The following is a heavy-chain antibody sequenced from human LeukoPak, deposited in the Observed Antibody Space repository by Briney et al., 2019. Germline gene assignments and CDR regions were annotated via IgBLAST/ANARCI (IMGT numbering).Heavy chain of an antibody. Sequence: GGSLRLSCAASGFTFSSYWMSWVRQAPGKGLEWVANIKQDGSEKYYVDSVKGRFTISRDNAKNSLYLQMNSLRAEDTAVYYCARAGHYYDSSGPVGYWGQGTLVTVSS. D-gene: IGHD3-22*01. J-gene: IGHJ4*02. CDR2: IKQDGSEK. V-gene: IGHV3-7*01. CDR1: GFTFSSYW. CDR3: ARAGHYYDSSGPVGY.